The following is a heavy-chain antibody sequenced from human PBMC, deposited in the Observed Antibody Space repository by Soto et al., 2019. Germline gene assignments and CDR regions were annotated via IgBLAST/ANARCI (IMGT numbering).Heavy chain of an antibody. J-gene: IGHJ4*02. D-gene: IGHD2-2*01. V-gene: IGHV3-30*03. CDR2: ISNDGSNK. Sequence: VQLVESGGGVVQHGRSLRLSCAASGFTFSSYGMHWVRQAPGKGLEWVAVISNDGSNKYYADSVKGRFTISRDNSKSTLYRQMNSLRAEDTAVYYCATLQIVVPAAHYFGYWGQGSLVTVSS. CDR3: ATLQIVVPAAHYFGY. CDR1: GFTFSSYG.